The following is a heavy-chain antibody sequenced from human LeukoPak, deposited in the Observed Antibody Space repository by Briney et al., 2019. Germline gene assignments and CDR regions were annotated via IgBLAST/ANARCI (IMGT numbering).Heavy chain of an antibody. J-gene: IGHJ6*03. CDR2: ISSSGSTI. CDR1: GFTFSSYE. D-gene: IGHD3-16*01. V-gene: IGHV3-48*03. CDR3: ARILGGYYYYMDV. Sequence: GGSLRLSCAASGFTFSSYEMNWVRQAPGKGLEWVSYISSSGSTIYYADSVKGRFTISRDNAKNSLYLQVNSLRAEDTAVYYCARILGGYYYYMDVWGKGTTVTVSS.